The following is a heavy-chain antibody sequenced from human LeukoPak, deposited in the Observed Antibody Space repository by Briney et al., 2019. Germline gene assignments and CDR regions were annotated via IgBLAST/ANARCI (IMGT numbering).Heavy chain of an antibody. D-gene: IGHD6-13*01. CDR3: ARGNSSSRRAEYFQH. V-gene: IGHV3-20*04. Sequence: GGSLRLSCAASGFTFDDYGMSWVRQAPGKGLEWASGINWNGGSTGYADSVKGRFTISRDNAKNSLYLQMNSLRAEDTALYYCARGNSSSRRAEYFQHWGQGTLVTVSS. CDR1: GFTFDDYG. CDR2: INWNGGST. J-gene: IGHJ1*01.